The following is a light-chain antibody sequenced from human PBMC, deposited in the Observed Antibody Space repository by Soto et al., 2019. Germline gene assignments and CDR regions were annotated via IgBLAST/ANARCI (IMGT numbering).Light chain of an antibody. J-gene: IGLJ2*01. Sequence: QSALTQPASVSGSPGQSITISCTGSSSDVGGYNYVSWYQHHPGKAPKLMIYEVSNRPSGVSNRFSGSKSGNTASLTISGLQTEDEADYYCCCCSYAGSSSFRVLFGGGTQLTVL. CDR2: EVS. CDR3: CSYAGSSSFRVL. CDR1: SSDVGGYNY. V-gene: IGLV2-14*01.